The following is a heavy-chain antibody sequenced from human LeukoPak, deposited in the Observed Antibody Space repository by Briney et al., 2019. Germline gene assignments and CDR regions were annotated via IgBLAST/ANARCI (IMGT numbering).Heavy chain of an antibody. J-gene: IGHJ4*02. D-gene: IGHD5-24*01. V-gene: IGHV3-21*04. CDR1: RFTFSTYT. Sequence: PGGSLRLSCAASRFTFSTYTMNWVRQAPGKGLEWVSSITRSSRYIYYADSVKGRFTISRDNAKNSLYLQMNSLRAEDTALYYCARDPTVEMATQGKGVKGDWGQGTLVTVSS. CDR3: ARDPTVEMATQGKGVKGD. CDR2: ITRSSRYI.